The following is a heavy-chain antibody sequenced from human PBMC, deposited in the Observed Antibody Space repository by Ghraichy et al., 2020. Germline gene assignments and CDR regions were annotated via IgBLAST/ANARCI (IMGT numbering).Heavy chain of an antibody. V-gene: IGHV4-59*01. CDR3: ARTVQLVGSVNWFDP. J-gene: IGHJ5*02. D-gene: IGHD6-13*01. CDR2: IYYSGST. CDR1: GGSISSYY. Sequence: SQTLSLTCTVSGGSISSYYWSWIRQPPGKGLEWIGYIYYSGSTNYNPSLKSRVTISVDTSKNQFSLKLSSVTAADTAVYYCARTVQLVGSVNWFDPWGQGTLVTVSS.